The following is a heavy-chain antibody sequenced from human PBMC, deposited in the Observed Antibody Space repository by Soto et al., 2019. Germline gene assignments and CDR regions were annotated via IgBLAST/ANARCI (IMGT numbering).Heavy chain of an antibody. CDR2: IYYSGST. V-gene: IGHV4-30-4*01. CDR1: GGSTSSGDYY. Sequence: PSETLSLTCTVSGGSTSSGDYYWSWIRQPPGKGLEWIGYIYYSGSTYYNPSLKSRVTISVDTSKNQFSLKLSSVAAADTAVYYCARVVQDFWSGYFDYWGQGTLVTVSS. CDR3: ARVVQDFWSGYFDY. D-gene: IGHD3-3*01. J-gene: IGHJ4*02.